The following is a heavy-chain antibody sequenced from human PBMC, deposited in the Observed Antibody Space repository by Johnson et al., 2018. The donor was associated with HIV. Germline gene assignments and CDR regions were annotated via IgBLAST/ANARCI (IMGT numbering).Heavy chain of an antibody. V-gene: IGHV3-30*03. CDR1: GFTFSSYG. CDR2: ISYDGSNK. J-gene: IGHJ3*02. CDR3: TSWGHRTSPPASAFDI. Sequence: QVQLLESGGGVVQPGRSLRLSCAASGFTFSSYGMHWVRQAPGKGLEWVAVISYDGSNKFYAASVKGRFTISRDNSKNTLYLQMNSLRAEDTAVYYCTSWGHRTSPPASAFDIWGQGTMVTVSS. D-gene: IGHD3-16*01.